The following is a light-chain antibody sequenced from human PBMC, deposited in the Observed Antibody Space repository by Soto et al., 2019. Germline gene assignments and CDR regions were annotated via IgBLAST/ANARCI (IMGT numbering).Light chain of an antibody. CDR1: NSDVGAYES. J-gene: IGLJ1*01. CDR3: SSYTTRSTFV. Sequence: QSALPQPASVSGSPGQSITITCTGTNSDVGAYESVSWYQQHPGKAPKLLIYDVFNRPSGGSNRFSGSKSGNTASLTISDLEAEDEADYYCSSYTTRSTFVFGIGTKLTVL. V-gene: IGLV2-14*01. CDR2: DVF.